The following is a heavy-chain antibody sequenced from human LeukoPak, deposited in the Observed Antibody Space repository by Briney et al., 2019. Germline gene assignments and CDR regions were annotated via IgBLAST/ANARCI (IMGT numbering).Heavy chain of an antibody. V-gene: IGHV3-21*01. J-gene: IGHJ1*01. D-gene: IGHD3-10*01. CDR3: ARGGYFGSEKYFPH. CDR2: ISSSSSYI. CDR1: GFTFSSYS. Sequence: GGSLRLSCAASGFTFSSYSMNWVRQAPGKGLECVSSISSSSSYIYYADSVKGRFTISRDNANNSLFLQMNSLRAEDTAVYYCARGGYFGSEKYFPHWGQGTLVAVSS.